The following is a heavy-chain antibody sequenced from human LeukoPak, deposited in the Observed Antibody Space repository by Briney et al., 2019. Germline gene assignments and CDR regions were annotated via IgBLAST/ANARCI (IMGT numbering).Heavy chain of an antibody. J-gene: IGHJ4*02. V-gene: IGHV4-59*01. CDR1: GGSISIYY. D-gene: IGHD3-22*01. CDR2: IYYSGST. Sequence: PSETLSLTCTVSGGSISIYYWSWIRKPPGKGLEWSGYIYYSGSTNYNPSLKSRVTISVVTSKNQFSLKLSSVTAADTAVYYCARNHYYDSSGLGDWGQGTLVTVSS. CDR3: ARNHYYDSSGLGD.